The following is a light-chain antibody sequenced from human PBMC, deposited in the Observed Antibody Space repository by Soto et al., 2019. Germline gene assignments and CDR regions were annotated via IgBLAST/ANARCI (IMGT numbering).Light chain of an antibody. CDR1: QGISSY. J-gene: IGKJ1*01. Sequence: DIQFTQSPSFLSASVGDRVTITCRASQGISSYLAWYQQKPGKAPKLLIYAASTLQSGVPSRFSGSGSGTEFTLTISSLQPEDFATYYCQQLNSYSVTFGQGTKVDIK. V-gene: IGKV1-9*01. CDR2: AAS. CDR3: QQLNSYSVT.